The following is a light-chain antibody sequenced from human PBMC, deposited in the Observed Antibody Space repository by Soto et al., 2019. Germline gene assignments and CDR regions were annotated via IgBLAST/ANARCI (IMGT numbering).Light chain of an antibody. CDR1: TGPVTSGPY. Sequence: QAVVTQEPSLTVSPGGTVTLTCGSSTGPVTSGPYPCWFQQKPGQAPRTLIYDTSKKKSWTPARFSGSLLGGKAALTLSGAQPVVEAEYYCLLSYSGARVFGTGTTPTVL. J-gene: IGLJ1*01. CDR2: DTS. CDR3: LLSYSGARV. V-gene: IGLV7-46*01.